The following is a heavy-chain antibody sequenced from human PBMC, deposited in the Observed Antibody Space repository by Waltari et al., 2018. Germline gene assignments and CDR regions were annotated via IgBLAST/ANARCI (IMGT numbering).Heavy chain of an antibody. D-gene: IGHD1-1*01. CDR2: IYHSGST. V-gene: IGHV4-30-2*01. CDR3: ARVWKDAVWCWFDP. J-gene: IGHJ5*02. CDR1: GGSISRGGYS. Sequence: QLQLQESGSGLVKPSQTLSLTCAVSGGSISRGGYSWSWIRQPPGKGLEWIGYIYHSGSTYYNPSLKSRVTISVDRSKNQFSLKLSSVTAADTAVYYCARVWKDAVWCWFDPWGQGTLVTVSS.